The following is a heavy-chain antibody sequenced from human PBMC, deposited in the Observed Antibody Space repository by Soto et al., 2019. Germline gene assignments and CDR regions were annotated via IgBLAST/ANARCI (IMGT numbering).Heavy chain of an antibody. V-gene: IGHV3-21*01. CDR3: ASGIAVARDAFDI. CDR2: ISSSSSYI. CDR1: GFTFSSYS. Sequence: EVQLVESGGGLVKPGGSLRLSCAASGFTFSSYSMNWVRQAPGKGLEWVSSISSSSSYIYYADSVKGRFTISRDNAKNSLYLQMNSLRAEETAVYYCASGIAVARDAFDIWGQGTMVTVS. D-gene: IGHD6-19*01. J-gene: IGHJ3*02.